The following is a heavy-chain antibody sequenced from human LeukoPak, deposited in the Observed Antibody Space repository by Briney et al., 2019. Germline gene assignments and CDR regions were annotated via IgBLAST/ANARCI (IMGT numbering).Heavy chain of an antibody. CDR1: GFTFSSYA. CDR2: ISYYGSNK. Sequence: GGSLRLSCAASGFTFSSYAIHGVRQAPGKGREWVAVISYYGSNKHYADSVKGRFTISRDNSKNTLYLQMNSLRGEDTAVYYCARDRSGYYYYYYMDVWGKGTTVTVSS. V-gene: IGHV3-30*04. J-gene: IGHJ6*03. CDR3: ARDRSGYYYYYYMDV.